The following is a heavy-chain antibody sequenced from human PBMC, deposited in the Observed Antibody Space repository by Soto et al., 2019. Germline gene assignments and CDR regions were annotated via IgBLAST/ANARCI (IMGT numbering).Heavy chain of an antibody. D-gene: IGHD2-21*01. CDR3: VRSTGWRQAGIYTYGLDV. J-gene: IGHJ6*02. Sequence: QVQLVESGGGLVKPGGSLRLSCTGSGFSLRDHWMAWIRQAPGKGLECVSYVSANGEDTNYADSVKGRFIISRDDAKNSVWLQISSLRVEDTGVYYCVRSTGWRQAGIYTYGLDVWGQGTTVTVSS. CDR2: VSANGEDT. V-gene: IGHV3-11*06. CDR1: GFSLRDHW.